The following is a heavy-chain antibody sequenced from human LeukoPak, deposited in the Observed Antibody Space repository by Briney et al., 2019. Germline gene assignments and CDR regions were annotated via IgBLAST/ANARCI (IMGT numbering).Heavy chain of an antibody. V-gene: IGHV3-7*03. CDR1: GFTFSTYW. Sequence: PGGSLRLSCAASGFTFSTYWMSWVRQAPGKGLEWVANIKEDGSGKYYVDSVKGRFAISRDYSRNTVYLQMNSLRAEDTAVYYCARFTYYDILNLGIYWGQGTLVTVSS. CDR2: IKEDGSGK. CDR3: ARFTYYDILNLGIY. D-gene: IGHD3-9*01. J-gene: IGHJ4*02.